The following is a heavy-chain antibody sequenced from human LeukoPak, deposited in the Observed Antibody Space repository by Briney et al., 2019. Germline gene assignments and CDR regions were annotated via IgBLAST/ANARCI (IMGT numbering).Heavy chain of an antibody. CDR1: GDSLSSNNCA. J-gene: IGHJ4*02. CDR3: ARDLGTSGWHTFDY. D-gene: IGHD6-19*01. V-gene: IGHV6-1*01. Sequence: SQTLSHTCRISGDSLSSNNCAWNWIRQSPSRGLEWLGRTYYRSKWYSDYAASVQVRITINEDTSKNQFSLQPYSLTPEDTAVYYCARDLGTSGWHTFDYWGKGTLVTVSS. CDR2: TYYRSKWYS.